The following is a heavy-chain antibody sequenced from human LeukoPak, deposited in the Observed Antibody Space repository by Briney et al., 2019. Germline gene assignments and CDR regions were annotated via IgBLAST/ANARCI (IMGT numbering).Heavy chain of an antibody. CDR2: IYYSGST. V-gene: IGHV4-59*01. Sequence: SETLSLTCTVSGGTINTYYWSWIRQPPGKGLEWIGYIYYSGSTNYNPSLKSRVTISVDTSKNQFSLKLSSVTAADTAVYYCARDPNDILTGLSYGMDVWGQGTTVTVSS. CDR1: GGTINTYY. CDR3: ARDPNDILTGLSYGMDV. J-gene: IGHJ6*02. D-gene: IGHD3-9*01.